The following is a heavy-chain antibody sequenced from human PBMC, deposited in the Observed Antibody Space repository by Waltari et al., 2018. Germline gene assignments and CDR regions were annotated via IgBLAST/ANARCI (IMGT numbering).Heavy chain of an antibody. Sequence: QVQLQQWGAGLLKPSETLSLTCAVYGGSFSGYYWSWIRQPPGKGLEWIGEINHSGSTNYNPYLKSRVTISVDTSKNQFSLKLSSVTAADTAVYYCARGGVAGTRRYFQHWGQGTLVTVSS. D-gene: IGHD6-19*01. J-gene: IGHJ1*01. CDR3: ARGGVAGTRRYFQH. CDR1: GGSFSGYY. CDR2: INHSGST. V-gene: IGHV4-34*01.